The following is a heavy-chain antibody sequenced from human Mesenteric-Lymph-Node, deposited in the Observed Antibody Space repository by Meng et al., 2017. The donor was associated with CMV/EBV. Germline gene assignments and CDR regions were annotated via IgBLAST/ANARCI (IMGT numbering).Heavy chain of an antibody. V-gene: IGHV1-18*01. CDR3: ARDVFSSGYYSYYYYGMDV. D-gene: IGHD3-22*01. CDR1: GYTFTSYG. CDR2: ISAYNGNT. J-gene: IGHJ6*02. Sequence: ASVKVSCKASGYTFTSYGISWVRQAPGQGLEWMGWISAYNGNTNYEQKLQGRVTMTTDTSTCTAYMELRSLRSDDTAVYYCARDVFSSGYYSYYYYGMDVWGQGTTVTVSS.